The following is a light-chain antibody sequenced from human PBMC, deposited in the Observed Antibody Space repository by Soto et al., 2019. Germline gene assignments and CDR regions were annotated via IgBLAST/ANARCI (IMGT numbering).Light chain of an antibody. CDR1: QSIGTW. V-gene: IGKV1-5*01. CDR2: DAS. J-gene: IGKJ5*01. CDR3: LQINSYPYT. Sequence: IQMTQSPSTLSASIGDRVTITCRASQSIGTWLAWYQQRPGKAPNLLIYDASSLKSGVPSRFSGSGSGTEFTLTISSLQPDDFATYYCLQINSYPYTFGQGTRLEIK.